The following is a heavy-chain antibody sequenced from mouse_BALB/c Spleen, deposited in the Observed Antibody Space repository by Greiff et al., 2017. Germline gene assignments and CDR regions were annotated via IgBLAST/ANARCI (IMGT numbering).Heavy chain of an antibody. J-gene: IGHJ3*01. CDR1: GYTFTDYN. Sequence: VQLQQSGPELVKPGASVKISCKASGYTFTDYNMHWVKQSHGKSLEWIGYIYPYNGGTGYNQKFKSKATLTVDNSSSTAYMELRSLTSEDSAVYYCARGNYGNDWFAYWGQGTLVTVSA. D-gene: IGHD2-1*01. CDR2: IYPYNGGT. V-gene: IGHV1S29*02. CDR3: ARGNYGNDWFAY.